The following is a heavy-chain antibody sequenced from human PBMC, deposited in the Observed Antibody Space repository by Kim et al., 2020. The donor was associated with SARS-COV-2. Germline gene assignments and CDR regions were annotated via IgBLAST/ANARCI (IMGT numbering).Heavy chain of an antibody. CDR2: TYYRSKWYN. Sequence: SQTLSLTCAISGDSVSSNSAAWHWVRQSPSRGLEWLGRTYYRSKWYNDYAVSVKSRITINPDTFKNQFSLQLNSVTPEDTAVYYCARSITSAVTEVGYWGQGTLVTVSS. CDR1: GDSVSSNSAA. D-gene: IGHD6-13*01. V-gene: IGHV6-1*01. CDR3: ARSITSAVTEVGY. J-gene: IGHJ4*02.